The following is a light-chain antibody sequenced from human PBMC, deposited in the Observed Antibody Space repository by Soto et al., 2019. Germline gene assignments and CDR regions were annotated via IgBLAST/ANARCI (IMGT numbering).Light chain of an antibody. CDR3: QQYGSSPLT. V-gene: IGKV3-20*01. Sequence: EIVLTQSPGTLSLSPGEGATLSCRASQSVSSSYLAWYQQKPGQPPRLLIYGASSRVIGIPDRFRGRGSGTHFTLTISRLGPEDSAVYYCQQYGSSPLTFGGGTKVEIK. J-gene: IGKJ4*01. CDR2: GAS. CDR1: QSVSSSY.